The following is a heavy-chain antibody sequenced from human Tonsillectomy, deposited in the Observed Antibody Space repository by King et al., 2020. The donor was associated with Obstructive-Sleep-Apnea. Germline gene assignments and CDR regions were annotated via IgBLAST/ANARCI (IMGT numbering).Heavy chain of an antibody. J-gene: IGHJ4*02. D-gene: IGHD6-19*01. CDR2: ISWNSGRI. V-gene: IGHV3-9*01. CDR3: AKALSSGWYGPVDY. CDR1: GFTFDDYA. Sequence: VQLVESGGGLVQPGRSLRLSCAASGFTFDDYAMHWVRQAPGKGLEWVSGISWNSGRIGYADSVKGRFTISRDNAKNSLFLQMNSLRTEDTALYYCAKALSSGWYGPVDYWGQGTLVTVSS.